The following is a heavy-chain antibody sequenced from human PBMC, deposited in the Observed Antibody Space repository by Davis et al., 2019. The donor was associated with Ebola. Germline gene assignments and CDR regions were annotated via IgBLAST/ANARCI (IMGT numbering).Heavy chain of an antibody. CDR2: ISYEGSKE. D-gene: IGHD1-26*01. CDR1: GFTFSGYG. J-gene: IGHJ3*02. V-gene: IGHV3-30*18. CDR3: AKDTSNIWFDI. Sequence: GGSLRLSCAASGFTFSGYGMHWVRQTPGKGLEWVAFISYEGSKESYADSVKGRFTISRDNSKNTVYLQMNSLRAEDTAVYYCAKDTSNIWFDIWGQGTMVTVSS.